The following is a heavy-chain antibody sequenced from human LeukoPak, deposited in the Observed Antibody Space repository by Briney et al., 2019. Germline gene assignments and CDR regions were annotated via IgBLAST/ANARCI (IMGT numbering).Heavy chain of an antibody. Sequence: SETLSLTCGVSGGPIDITNYWGWVRQAPGKGLEWIGEISHDGTTNYNPSLRSRVAMSLDRANNQFSLTLTSVTAADTAVYYCTRENRPFCPFAYWGQGVLVTVSS. D-gene: IGHD2/OR15-2a*01. CDR2: ISHDGTT. CDR1: GGPIDITNY. CDR3: TRENRPFCPFAY. J-gene: IGHJ4*02. V-gene: IGHV4-4*02.